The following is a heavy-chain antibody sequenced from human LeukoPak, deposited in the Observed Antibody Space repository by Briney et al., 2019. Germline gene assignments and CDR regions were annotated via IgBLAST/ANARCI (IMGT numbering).Heavy chain of an antibody. Sequence: PGGSLRLSCAASGFTFSSYWMSWVRQAPGKGLEWVANIKQDGSEKYYVDSVKGRFTISRDNAKNSLYLQMNSLRAEDTAVYYCARECGGDCYRRGFDYWGQGTLVTVSS. CDR3: ARECGGDCYRRGFDY. V-gene: IGHV3-7*01. CDR2: IKQDGSEK. J-gene: IGHJ4*02. D-gene: IGHD2-21*01. CDR1: GFTFSSYW.